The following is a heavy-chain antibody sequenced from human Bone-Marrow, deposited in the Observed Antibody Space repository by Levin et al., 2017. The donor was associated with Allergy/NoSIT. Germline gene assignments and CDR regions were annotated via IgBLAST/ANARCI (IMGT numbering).Heavy chain of an antibody. V-gene: IGHV3-11*01. Sequence: KAGGSLRLSCAASGFPLSDYYMTWIRQAPGKGLEWISYITGDSRNIYYADSVKGRFTISRDNANNLLFLQMNSLSVEDTAVYYCARDFHNKGCDCWGQGTLVTVSS. CDR2: ITGDSRNI. CDR1: GFPLSDYY. D-gene: IGHD1-14*01. J-gene: IGHJ4*02. CDR3: ARDFHNKGCDC.